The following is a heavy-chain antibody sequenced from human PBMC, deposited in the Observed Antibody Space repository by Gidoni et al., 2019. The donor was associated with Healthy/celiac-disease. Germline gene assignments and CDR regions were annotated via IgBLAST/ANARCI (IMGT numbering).Heavy chain of an antibody. Sequence: EVQLVESGGGLVQPGGSLRLSCAASGFTFSSYWISWVRQAPGKGLAWVANIKQDGSEKYYVDSVKGRFTISRDNAKNSLYLQMNSLRAEDTAVYYCARDLDSSSWFDYWGQGTLVTVSS. J-gene: IGHJ4*02. CDR3: ARDLDSSSWFDY. D-gene: IGHD6-13*01. CDR1: GFTFSSYW. CDR2: IKQDGSEK. V-gene: IGHV3-7*03.